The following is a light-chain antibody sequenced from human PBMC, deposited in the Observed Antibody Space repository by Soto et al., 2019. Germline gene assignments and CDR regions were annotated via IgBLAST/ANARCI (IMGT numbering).Light chain of an antibody. J-gene: IGKJ1*01. CDR3: HQYNTWPRT. Sequence: EIGMTQSPVALSVSPGERVTLSCRASQTVASNLAWYQQKPGQAPRVVIHGASTRATDFPARFSSSGSGTEFTLTISSLQSEDIGVYYCHQYNTWPRTFGQGTKVDIK. CDR2: GAS. V-gene: IGKV3-15*01. CDR1: QTVASN.